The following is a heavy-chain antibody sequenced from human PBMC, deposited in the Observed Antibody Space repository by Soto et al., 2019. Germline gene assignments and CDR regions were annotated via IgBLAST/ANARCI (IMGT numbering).Heavy chain of an antibody. CDR2: IKSKTDGGTA. CDR3: ATSLPRVGWENLRGFSCDY. D-gene: IGHD1-26*01. J-gene: IGHJ4*01. Sequence: VQLVESGGGFVKPGGSLRLACASSGFTFSNAWISWVSQAPGKGQEWGGRIKSKTDGGTADYAAPVKARFTISRDDTQNTLYLQMNTLKDEDTAVYYCATSLPRVGWENLRGFSCDYWGTGKMVTVSS. V-gene: IGHV3-15*01. CDR1: GFTFSNAW.